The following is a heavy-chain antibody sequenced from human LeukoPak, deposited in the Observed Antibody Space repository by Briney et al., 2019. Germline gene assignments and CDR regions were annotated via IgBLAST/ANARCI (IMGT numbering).Heavy chain of an antibody. CDR3: ARGRAYYDSTGYFL. V-gene: IGHV4-59*01. CDR2: IYYSGST. D-gene: IGHD3-22*01. Sequence: SETLSLTCTVSGGSISNYYWSWIQQPPGKGLEWIGHIYYSGSTNYNPSLKSRVTISVDTSKNQFSLKLTSVTAADTAVYYCARGRAYYDSTGYFLWGQGTLVTVSS. CDR1: GGSISNYY. J-gene: IGHJ4*02.